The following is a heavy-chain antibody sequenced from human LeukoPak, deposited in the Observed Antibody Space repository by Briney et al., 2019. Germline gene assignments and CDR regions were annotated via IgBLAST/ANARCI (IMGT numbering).Heavy chain of an antibody. CDR3: AKRANYGDFDY. CDR1: GFTFDDYA. J-gene: IGHJ4*02. V-gene: IGHV3-9*01. CDR2: ISWNSGSI. Sequence: GGSLRLSCAASGFTFDDYAMHWVRQAPGKGLEWVSGISWNSGSIGYADSVKGRFTISRDNSKNTLYLQLNSLRDDDTAVYYCAKRANYGDFDYWGQGALVAVSS. D-gene: IGHD4-17*01.